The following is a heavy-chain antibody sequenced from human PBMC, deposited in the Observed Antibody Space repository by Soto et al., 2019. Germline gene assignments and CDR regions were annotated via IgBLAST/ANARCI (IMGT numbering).Heavy chain of an antibody. CDR2: ISAYNGNT. Sequence: QVQLVQSGAEVKKPGASVKVSCKASGYTFTSYGISWVRQAPGQGLEWMGWISAYNGNTNYAQKLQGRVTMTTDTSPSTAYMELRSLRSDDTAVYYCARPGGAVAGIGRGGGPYYYYYGMDVWGQGTTVTVSS. CDR1: GYTFTSYG. D-gene: IGHD6-19*01. CDR3: ARPGGAVAGIGRGGGPYYYYYGMDV. V-gene: IGHV1-18*01. J-gene: IGHJ6*02.